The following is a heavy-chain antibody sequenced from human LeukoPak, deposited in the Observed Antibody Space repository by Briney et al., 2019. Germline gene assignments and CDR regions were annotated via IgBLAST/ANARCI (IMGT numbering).Heavy chain of an antibody. CDR1: GYTLTELS. V-gene: IGHV1-24*01. Sequence: ASVKVSCKVSGYTLTELSMHWVRQAPGKGLEWMGGFDPEDGETIYAQKFQGRVTMTKDTSTDTAYMELSSLRSEDTAVYYCATLGYCSGGSCYTANWFDPWGLGTLVTVSS. J-gene: IGHJ5*02. CDR3: ATLGYCSGGSCYTANWFDP. CDR2: FDPEDGET. D-gene: IGHD2-15*01.